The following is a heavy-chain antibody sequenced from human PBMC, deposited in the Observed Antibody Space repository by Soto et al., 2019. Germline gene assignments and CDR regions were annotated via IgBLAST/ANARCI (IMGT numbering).Heavy chain of an antibody. D-gene: IGHD4-17*01. CDR3: ARASTVTTRGSRNNWFDP. CDR1: GGSISSYY. CDR2: IYYSGST. J-gene: IGHJ5*02. Sequence: SETLSLTCTVSGGSISSYYWSWIRQPPGKGLKWIGYIYYSGSTNYNPSLKSRVTISVDTSKNQFSLKLSSVTAADTAVYYCARASTVTTRGSRNNWFDPWGQGTLVTVSS. V-gene: IGHV4-59*08.